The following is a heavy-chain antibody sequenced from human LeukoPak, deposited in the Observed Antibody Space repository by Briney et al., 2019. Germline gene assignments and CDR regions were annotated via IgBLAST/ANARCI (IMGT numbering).Heavy chain of an antibody. Sequence: GGSLRLSCAASGFTFSSFGMHWVRQAPGKGLEWVAVIWYDGSNKYYADSVKGRFTISRDNSKNTLSLQMNSLRAEDTAVYYCVKDAAGSSSWANYWGQGALVTVSS. V-gene: IGHV3-33*06. D-gene: IGHD6-13*01. J-gene: IGHJ4*02. CDR1: GFTFSSFG. CDR2: IWYDGSNK. CDR3: VKDAAGSSSWANY.